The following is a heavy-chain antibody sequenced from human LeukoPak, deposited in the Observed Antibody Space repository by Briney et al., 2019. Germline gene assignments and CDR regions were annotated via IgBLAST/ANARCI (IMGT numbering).Heavy chain of an antibody. J-gene: IGHJ6*03. V-gene: IGHV1-8*03. CDR3: ARGQISLAANYYYYYMDV. CDR1: GYTFTSYD. Sequence: GASVKVSCKASGYTFTSYDINWVRQATGQGLEWMGWMNPNRGNTGYAQKFQGRVTITRNTSISTAYMELSSLRSEDTTVYYCARGQISLAANYYYYYMDVWGKGTTVTVSS. CDR2: MNPNRGNT. D-gene: IGHD3-3*02.